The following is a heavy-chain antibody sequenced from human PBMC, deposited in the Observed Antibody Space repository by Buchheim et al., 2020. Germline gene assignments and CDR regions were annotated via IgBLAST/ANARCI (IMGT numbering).Heavy chain of an antibody. V-gene: IGHV4-39*01. CDR2: IDYSGST. Sequence: QLQLQESGPGLVEPSETLSLTCTVSGGSISSNIYYWGWIRQPPGKGLEWIGTIDYSGSTHYNSSLKSRVTISVDTSKHQFSLELTSVTAADTAVYYCARGSRNWGFMDYWGQGTL. CDR3: ARGSRNWGFMDY. D-gene: IGHD7-27*01. J-gene: IGHJ4*02. CDR1: GGSISSNIYY.